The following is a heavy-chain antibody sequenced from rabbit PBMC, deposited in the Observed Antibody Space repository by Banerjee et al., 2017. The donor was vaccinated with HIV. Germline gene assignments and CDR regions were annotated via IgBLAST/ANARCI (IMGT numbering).Heavy chain of an antibody. CDR1: GFSFSSNYW. D-gene: IGHD6-1*01. V-gene: IGHV1S45*01. CDR3: ARSADAGCAYAL. Sequence: QEQLKESGGGLVQPGGSLTLTCTASGFSFSSNYWICWVRQAPGKGLEWIACIYAGRSAITYYASWAKGRFTISKTSSTTVTLQMTSLTAADTATYFCARSADAGCAYALWGQGTLVTVS. CDR2: IYAGRSAIT. J-gene: IGHJ3*01.